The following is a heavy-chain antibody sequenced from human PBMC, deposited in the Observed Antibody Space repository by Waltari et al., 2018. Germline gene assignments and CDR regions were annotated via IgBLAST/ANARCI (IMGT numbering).Heavy chain of an antibody. J-gene: IGHJ5*02. CDR3: ARDHGGTANHNWVDP. Sequence: QVQLQESGPGLVKPSQTLSLTCTVSGGSISRGDYYWSWLRQPPGKGLGWIGYLYYSGSTYYNPSPKSRVTISVGTSKNQFSLKLSSVTAADTAGDYCARDHGGTANHNWVDPWGQGTLVTVSS. D-gene: IGHD1-1*01. CDR1: GGSISRGDYY. CDR2: LYYSGST. V-gene: IGHV4-30-4*08.